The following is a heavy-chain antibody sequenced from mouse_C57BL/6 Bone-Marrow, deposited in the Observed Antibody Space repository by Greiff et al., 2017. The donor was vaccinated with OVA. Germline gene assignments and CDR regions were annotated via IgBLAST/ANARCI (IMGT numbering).Heavy chain of an antibody. V-gene: IGHV5-17*01. Sequence: DVQLQESGGGLVKPGGSLKLSCAASGFTFSDYGMHWVRQAPEKGLEWVAYISSGSSTIYYADTVKGRFTISRDNAKNTLFLQMTSLRSEDTAMYYCARPHYYGSSYGGAMDYWGQGTSVTVSS. CDR2: ISSGSSTI. D-gene: IGHD1-1*01. J-gene: IGHJ4*01. CDR3: ARPHYYGSSYGGAMDY. CDR1: GFTFSDYG.